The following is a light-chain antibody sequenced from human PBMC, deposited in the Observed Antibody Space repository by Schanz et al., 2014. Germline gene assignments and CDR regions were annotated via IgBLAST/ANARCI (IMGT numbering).Light chain of an antibody. J-gene: IGLJ2*01. Sequence: QSALTQPASVSGSPGQSITISCTGTSSDVGSYNYVSWYQQHPGKAPKLMISAVSDRPSGVSNRFSGSKSGNTASLTISGXXXXDEADYYCSSYTSSAXXGVVFGGG. CDR1: SSDVGSYNY. V-gene: IGLV2-14*03. CDR3: SSYTSSAXXGVV. CDR2: AVS.